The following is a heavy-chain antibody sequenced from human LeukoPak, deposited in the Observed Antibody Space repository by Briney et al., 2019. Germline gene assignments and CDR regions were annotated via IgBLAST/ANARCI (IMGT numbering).Heavy chain of an antibody. V-gene: IGHV3-49*05. CDR1: GFTFGDYA. D-gene: IGHD3-10*01. Sequence: KPGGSLRLSCTASGFTFGDYAMSWFRQAPGKGREWGGFIRSKAYGGTTEDAASVKGRFTISRDDSKSIAYLQMNSLKTEDTAVYYCTRDEYYYGSGSSLSFDYWGQGTLVTVPS. CDR2: IRSKAYGGTT. CDR3: TRDEYYYGSGSSLSFDY. J-gene: IGHJ4*02.